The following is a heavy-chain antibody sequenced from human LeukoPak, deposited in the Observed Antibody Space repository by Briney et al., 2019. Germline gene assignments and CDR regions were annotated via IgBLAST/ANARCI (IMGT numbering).Heavy chain of an antibody. CDR3: ASNDPITMVRGVVALDY. Sequence: SETLSLTCTVSGGSISSYYWSWVRQPPGKGLEWIGEINHSGSTNYNPYLKSRGTISVDTSKNQFSLKLSSVTAADTAVYYCASNDPITMVRGVVALDYWGQGTLVTVSS. CDR2: INHSGST. CDR1: GGSISSYY. V-gene: IGHV4-34*01. D-gene: IGHD3-10*01. J-gene: IGHJ4*02.